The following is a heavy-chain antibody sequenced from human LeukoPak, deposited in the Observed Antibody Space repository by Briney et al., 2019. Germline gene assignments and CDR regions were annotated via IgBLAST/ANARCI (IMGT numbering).Heavy chain of an antibody. J-gene: IGHJ4*02. CDR1: GYTFTGYY. D-gene: IGHD4-11*01. Sequence: GASVKVSCKASGYTFTGYYMHWVRQAPGQGLEWMGWINPNSGGTNYAQKFQGRVTMTRDTSISTAYMELGSLRSDDTAVYYCASSLTTVTTTLDYWGQGTLVTVSS. CDR2: INPNSGGT. V-gene: IGHV1-2*02. CDR3: ASSLTTVTTTLDY.